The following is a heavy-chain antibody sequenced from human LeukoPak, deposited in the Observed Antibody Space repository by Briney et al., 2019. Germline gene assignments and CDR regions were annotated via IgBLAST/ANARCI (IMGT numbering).Heavy chain of an antibody. V-gene: IGHV3-23*01. Sequence: HPGGSLRLSCAASGFTFSNYAMSWVRQAPGKGLEWVSTISNSGAGTYYADSVKGRFTISRDNSYNTLYLQMNSLSAEDTAVYYCAKGSATSRPYYFDYWGRGTLVAVSS. CDR2: ISNSGAGT. J-gene: IGHJ4*02. D-gene: IGHD2-2*01. CDR1: GFTFSNYA. CDR3: AKGSATSRPYYFDY.